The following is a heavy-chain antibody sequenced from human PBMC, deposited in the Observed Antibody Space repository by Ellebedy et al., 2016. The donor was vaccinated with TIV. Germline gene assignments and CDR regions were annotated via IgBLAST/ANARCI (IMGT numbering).Heavy chain of an antibody. Sequence: SLKISCAASGFTFDDFAMHWVRQAPGKGLEWVSGISWESNYIGYADSVKGRFTISRDNAKNSLYLQMNSLRAEDTALYYCAKAQYGSGSYHAIQHWGQGTLVTVPS. CDR3: AKAQYGSGSYHAIQH. J-gene: IGHJ1*01. CDR2: ISWESNYI. D-gene: IGHD3-10*01. CDR1: GFTFDDFA. V-gene: IGHV3-9*01.